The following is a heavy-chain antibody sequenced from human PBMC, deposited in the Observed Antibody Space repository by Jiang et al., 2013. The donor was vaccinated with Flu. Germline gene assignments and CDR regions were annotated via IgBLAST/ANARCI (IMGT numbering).Heavy chain of an antibody. CDR3: ARLGYDSSGYPLYFDY. CDR1: GYSFTSYW. V-gene: IGHV5-51*03. J-gene: IGHJ4*02. D-gene: IGHD3-22*01. CDR2: IYPGDSDT. Sequence: PGESLKISCKGSGYSFTSYWIGWVRQMPGKAWSGWGIIYPGDSDTRYSPSFQGQVTISADKSISTAYLQWSSLKASDTAMYYCARLGYDSSGYPLYFDYWGQGTLVTVSS.